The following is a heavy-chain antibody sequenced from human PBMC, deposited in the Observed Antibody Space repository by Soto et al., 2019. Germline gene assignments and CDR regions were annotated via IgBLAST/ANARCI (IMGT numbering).Heavy chain of an antibody. J-gene: IGHJ6*02. Sequence: ASVKVSCKASGYTFTSYYMHWVRQAPGQGFVWMGIINPSGGSTSYAQKFQGRVTMTRDTSTSTVYMELSSLRFEDTAVYYCARVVITYYYGMDVWGQGTTVTVSS. V-gene: IGHV1-46*01. CDR2: INPSGGST. D-gene: IGHD3-22*01. CDR1: GYTFTSYY. CDR3: ARVVITYYYGMDV.